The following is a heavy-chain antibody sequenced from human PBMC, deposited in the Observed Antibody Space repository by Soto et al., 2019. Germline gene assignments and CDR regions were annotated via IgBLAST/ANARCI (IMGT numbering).Heavy chain of an antibody. CDR2: ISSSSSYI. CDR1: GFTFGSYS. V-gene: IGHV3-21*01. D-gene: IGHD1-7*01. CDR3: ARSLLRTVVRITGTLARLYYFDY. J-gene: IGHJ4*02. Sequence: PGGSLRLSCAASGFTFGSYSMNWVRQAPGKGLEWVSSISSSSSYIYYADSVKGRFTISRDNAKNSLYLQMNSLRAEDTAVYYCARSLLRTVVRITGTLARLYYFDYWGQGTLVTVSS.